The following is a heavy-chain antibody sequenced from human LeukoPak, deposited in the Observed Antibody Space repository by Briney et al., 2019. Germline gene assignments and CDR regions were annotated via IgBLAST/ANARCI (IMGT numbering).Heavy chain of an antibody. J-gene: IGHJ4*02. V-gene: IGHV3-48*04. CDR2: ISSSGNTI. D-gene: IGHD5-18*01. CDR3: ARLRGYSYGYGDY. Sequence: GGSLRLSCAASGFTFSSYSMNWVRQAPGKGLEWVSYISSSGNTIDYADSVKGRFTISRDNAKNSLYLQMVSLRAEDTAVYYCARLRGYSYGYGDYWGQGTLVPVSS. CDR1: GFTFSSYS.